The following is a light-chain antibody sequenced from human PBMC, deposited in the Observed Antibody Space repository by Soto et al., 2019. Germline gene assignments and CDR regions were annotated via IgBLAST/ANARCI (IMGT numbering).Light chain of an antibody. CDR2: GAS. CDR3: QQYGSSPPRT. Sequence: EIVLTQSPGTLSLSPGERATLSCRASQSVSSSYLAGYQQKPGQAPRLLIYGASSRATGIPDRFSGSGSGTDFTLTISRLEAEDFAVYYCQQYGSSPPRTFGQGTKVEIK. CDR1: QSVSSSY. V-gene: IGKV3-20*01. J-gene: IGKJ1*01.